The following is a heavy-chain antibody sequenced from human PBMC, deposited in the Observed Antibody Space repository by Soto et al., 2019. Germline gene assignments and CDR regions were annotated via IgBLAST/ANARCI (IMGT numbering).Heavy chain of an antibody. CDR2: ITSDTTFT. Sequence: EVQLVETGGGLVKPGGSLRVSCAASGFTFNSYSMAWVRQAPGKGLEWVSSITSDTTFTLYADSVKGRFTMSRDNAKNSLYLQMSSLRVEDTAVYYCVRNSCRLDYWGQGAPVTVSS. CDR1: GFTFNSYS. V-gene: IGHV3-21*01. J-gene: IGHJ4*02. CDR3: VRNSCRLDY. D-gene: IGHD4-4*01.